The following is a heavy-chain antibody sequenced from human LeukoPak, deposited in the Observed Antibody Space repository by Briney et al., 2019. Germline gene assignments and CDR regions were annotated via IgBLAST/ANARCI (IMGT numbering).Heavy chain of an antibody. CDR3: AKDLLGKYYYDSSGYPARFDY. CDR1: GFTFSSYG. J-gene: IGHJ4*02. V-gene: IGHV3-30*18. Sequence: GGSLRLSCAASGFTFSSYGMHWVRQAPGKGLEWVAVISYDVGKKYYADSVKGRFTISRDNSKNTLYLQMNSLRAEDTAVYYCAKDLLGKYYYDSSGYPARFDYWGQGTLVTVSS. D-gene: IGHD3-22*01. CDR2: ISYDVGKK.